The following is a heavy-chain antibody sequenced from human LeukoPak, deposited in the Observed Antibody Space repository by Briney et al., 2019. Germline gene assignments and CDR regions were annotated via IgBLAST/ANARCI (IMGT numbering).Heavy chain of an antibody. J-gene: IGHJ4*02. CDR3: ASNKAGGSGSYSAYLY. V-gene: IGHV1-2*02. CDR1: GYTFTGYY. D-gene: IGHD3-10*01. CDR2: INPNSGGT. Sequence: ASVKVSCKASGYTFTGYYMLWVRQAPGQGLEWMGWINPNSGGTNYAQKFQGRVTMTRDTSISTAYMELSRLRSDDTAVYYCASNKAGGSGSYSAYLYWGQGTLVTVSS.